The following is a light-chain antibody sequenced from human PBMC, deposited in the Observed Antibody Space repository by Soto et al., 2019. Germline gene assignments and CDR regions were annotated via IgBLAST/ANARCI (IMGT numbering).Light chain of an antibody. V-gene: IGLV1-40*01. J-gene: IGLJ1*01. Sequence: QSVLTQPPSVSGAPGQRVTISCTGSRSNIGAGYEVHWYQQLPGTAPKLLIYGNNNRPSGVPDRFSGSKSGTSASLAITGLQAEDEADYYCQSYDSSLSALYVVGTGTKLTVL. CDR2: GNN. CDR1: RSNIGAGYE. CDR3: QSYDSSLSALYV.